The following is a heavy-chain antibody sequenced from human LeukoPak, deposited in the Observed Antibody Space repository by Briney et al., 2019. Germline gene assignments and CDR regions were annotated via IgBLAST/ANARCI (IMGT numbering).Heavy chain of an antibody. D-gene: IGHD3-22*01. CDR1: GFTFSSYS. CDR2: ISSSSSYI. CDR3: AKGDEWLLPVDY. Sequence: GGSLRLSCAASGFTFSSYSMNWVRQAPGKVLEWVSSISSSSSYIYYADSVKGRFTISRDNAKNSLYLQMNSLRAEDTAVYYCAKGDEWLLPVDYWGQGTLVTVSS. V-gene: IGHV3-21*01. J-gene: IGHJ4*02.